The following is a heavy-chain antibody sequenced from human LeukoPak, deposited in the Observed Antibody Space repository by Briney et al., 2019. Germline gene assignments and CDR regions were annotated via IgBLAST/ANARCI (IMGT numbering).Heavy chain of an antibody. CDR2: ISYDGSNK. CDR1: GFTFSSYA. V-gene: IGHV3-30*04. CDR3: ARGDSSSWHSPFDY. Sequence: GGSLRLSCAASGFTFSSYAMHWVRQAPGKGLEWVAVISYDGSNKYYADSVKGRFTISRDNSKNTLYLQMNSLRAEDTAVYYCARGDSSSWHSPFDYWGPGTLVTVSS. J-gene: IGHJ4*02. D-gene: IGHD6-13*01.